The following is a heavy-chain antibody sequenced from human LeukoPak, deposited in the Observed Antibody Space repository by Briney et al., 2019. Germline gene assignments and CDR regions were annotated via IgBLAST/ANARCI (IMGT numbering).Heavy chain of an antibody. J-gene: IGHJ4*02. D-gene: IGHD5-12*01. V-gene: IGHV3-9*01. CDR1: GFTFHQYA. CDR3: AKDKAPLYSGYDWDLDF. CDR2: IRWNSGSI. Sequence: PGGSLRLFCAASGFTFHQYAIHWVWLVLGRGLEWVSGIRWNSGSIGYADSVRGRFTISRDNAKNSVYLQMNSLRAEDTALYYCAKDKAPLYSGYDWDLDFWGQGTLVIVSS.